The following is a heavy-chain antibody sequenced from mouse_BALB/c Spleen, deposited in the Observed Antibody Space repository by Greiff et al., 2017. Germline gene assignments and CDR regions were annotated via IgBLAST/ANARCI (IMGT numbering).Heavy chain of an antibody. Sequence: EVQGVESGGGLVKPGGSLKLSCAASGFTFSSYAMSWVRQTPEKRLEWVAYISSGSSTIYYADTVKGRFTISRDNPKNTLFLQMTSLRSEDTAMYYYERPRARYYYAMDYWGQGTSVTVSS. J-gene: IGHJ4*01. V-gene: IGHV5-17*02. CDR2: ISSGSSTI. D-gene: IGHD3-1*01. CDR1: GFTFSSYA. CDR3: ERPRARYYYAMDY.